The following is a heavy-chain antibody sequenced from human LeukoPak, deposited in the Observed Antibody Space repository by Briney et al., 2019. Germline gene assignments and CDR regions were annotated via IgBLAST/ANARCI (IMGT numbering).Heavy chain of an antibody. V-gene: IGHV3-23*01. D-gene: IGHD6-6*01. CDR1: GFTFSSYA. J-gene: IGHJ4*02. CDR3: ARDPGAYSSSPIDY. CDR2: ISGSGSST. Sequence: GGSLRLSCAASGFTFSSYAMSWVRQAPGKGLEWVSAISGSGSSTYYADSVKGRFTISRDNARNSLYLRMNSLRAEDTAVYYCARDPGAYSSSPIDYWGQGTLVTVSS.